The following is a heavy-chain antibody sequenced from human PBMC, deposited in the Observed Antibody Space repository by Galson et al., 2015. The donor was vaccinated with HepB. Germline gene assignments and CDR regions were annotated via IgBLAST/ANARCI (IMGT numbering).Heavy chain of an antibody. J-gene: IGHJ4*02. CDR1: GGSLGSGGYY. D-gene: IGHD3-10*01. Sequence: TLSLTCTVSGGSLGSGGYYWSWIRQHPGKGLEWIGYTHYSGSTYYNPSLRGRLTISEGMSKNQFSLILSSVTAADTAIYYYARGSEDNYGSFDYWGQGTLVTVSS. V-gene: IGHV4-31*03. CDR3: ARGSEDNYGSFDY. CDR2: THYSGST.